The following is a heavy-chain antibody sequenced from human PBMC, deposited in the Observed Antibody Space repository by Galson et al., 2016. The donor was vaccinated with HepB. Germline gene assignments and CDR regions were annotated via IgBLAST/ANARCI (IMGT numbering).Heavy chain of an antibody. CDR1: GFIFSTYG. V-gene: IGHV3-30*18. CDR3: VKGGGKMEWFLDYYLDV. J-gene: IGHJ6*03. CDR2: ISYDETKK. D-gene: IGHD3-3*01. Sequence: LRLSCAASGFIFSTYGMHWVRQAPGKGLEWVAGISYDETKKYYADSDKGRFNISRDNSKNPLNLQMKSLRPEDTAIYYCVKGGGKMEWFLDYYLDVCGKGTTVIVSS.